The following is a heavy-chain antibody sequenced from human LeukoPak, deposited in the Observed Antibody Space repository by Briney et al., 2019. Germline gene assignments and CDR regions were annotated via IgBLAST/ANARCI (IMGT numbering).Heavy chain of an antibody. CDR1: GFTFSRYA. V-gene: IGHV3-64*01. J-gene: IGHJ4*02. Sequence: GGSLRLSCAASGFTFSRYAMFWVRQAPAKGLEYVSAISHNGDTTFYANSVKGRFTISRDNSKNTLYLQMGSLRAEDMALYYCAASDYWGQGTLVTVSS. CDR2: ISHNGDTT. CDR3: AASDY.